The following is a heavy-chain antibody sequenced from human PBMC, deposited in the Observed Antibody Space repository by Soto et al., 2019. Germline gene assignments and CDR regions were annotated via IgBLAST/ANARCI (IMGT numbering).Heavy chain of an antibody. CDR2: MSYSGVT. V-gene: IGHV4-61*01. Sequence: PSETLSLTCTVSGVSISSVSISSNYWGCVRQPPGKGLECIGSMSYSGVTNYNPSLKSRVTISIDTSKNQFSLKLSSVTAADTAVYYCARIPYSSASFDYWGQGTLVTVSS. CDR3: ARIPYSSASFDY. CDR1: GVSISSVSISSNY. D-gene: IGHD6-19*01. J-gene: IGHJ4*02.